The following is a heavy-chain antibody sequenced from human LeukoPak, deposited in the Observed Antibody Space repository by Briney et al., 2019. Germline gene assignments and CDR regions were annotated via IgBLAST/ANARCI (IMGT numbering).Heavy chain of an antibody. Sequence: GGSLRLSCAASRFTFSNYGVNWVRQAPGKGLEWVSYINSRSSTIYYADSVRGRFTISRDNAKNSLYLQMNSLRAEDTAVYYCARDPLPPVTDAFDIWGQGTMVTVSS. CDR1: RFTFSNYG. J-gene: IGHJ3*02. CDR3: ARDPLPPVTDAFDI. D-gene: IGHD1-14*01. V-gene: IGHV3-48*01. CDR2: INSRSSTI.